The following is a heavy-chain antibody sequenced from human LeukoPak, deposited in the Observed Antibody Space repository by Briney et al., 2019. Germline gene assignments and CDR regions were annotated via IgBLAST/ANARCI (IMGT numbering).Heavy chain of an antibody. Sequence: QTGRSLRLSCAASGFTFSSYAMHWVRQAPGKGLEWVAVISYDGSNKYYADSVKGRFTISRDNSKNTLYLQMNSLRAEDTAVYYCAKDRDSSSWYDYFDYWGQGTLVTVSS. CDR3: AKDRDSSSWYDYFDY. J-gene: IGHJ4*02. D-gene: IGHD6-13*01. CDR1: GFTFSSYA. V-gene: IGHV3-30-3*01. CDR2: ISYDGSNK.